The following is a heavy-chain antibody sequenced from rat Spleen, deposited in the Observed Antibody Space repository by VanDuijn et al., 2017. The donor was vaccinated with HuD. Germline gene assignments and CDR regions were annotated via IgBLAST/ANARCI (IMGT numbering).Heavy chain of an antibody. CDR3: TRRHYGYTDYFDY. Sequence: EVQMVESGGGLVQPGRSLKLSCAASGFTFSNFDMAWVRQAPTKGLEWVASISYEGSNTYYRDSVRGRFSISSDNAKTTLYLQMDSLRSEDAATYYCTRRHYGYTDYFDYWGQGVMVTVSS. J-gene: IGHJ2*01. CDR2: ISYEGSNT. V-gene: IGHV5-29*01. CDR1: GFTFSNFD. D-gene: IGHD1-9*01.